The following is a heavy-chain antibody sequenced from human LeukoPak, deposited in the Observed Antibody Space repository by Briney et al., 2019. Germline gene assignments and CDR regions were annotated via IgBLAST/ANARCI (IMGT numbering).Heavy chain of an antibody. CDR1: GGSISSYY. Sequence: SETLSLTCTGSGGSISSYYWRWIRQPPGKGLEWIGYIYYSGSTNYNPSLKSRVTISVDTSKNQFSLKLSSVTAADTAVYYCARGLYDYVWGSYRYSVYYFDYWGQGTLVTVSS. D-gene: IGHD3-16*02. CDR2: IYYSGST. CDR3: ARGLYDYVWGSYRYSVYYFDY. J-gene: IGHJ4*02. V-gene: IGHV4-59*01.